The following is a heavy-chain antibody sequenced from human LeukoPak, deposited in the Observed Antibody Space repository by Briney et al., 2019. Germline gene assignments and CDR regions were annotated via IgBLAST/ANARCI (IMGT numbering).Heavy chain of an antibody. CDR3: ARVLSGSWDWFDP. Sequence: GGSLRLSCVASGFTFDDYAMHWVRQAPGKGLEWVSGISRSSATMIYADSVKGRFTVSRDNAKNTVYLQMNSLRAEDTAVYYCARVLSGSWDWFDPWGQGTLVTVSS. J-gene: IGHJ5*02. V-gene: IGHV3-9*01. CDR1: GFTFDDYA. CDR2: ISRSSATM. D-gene: IGHD3-22*01.